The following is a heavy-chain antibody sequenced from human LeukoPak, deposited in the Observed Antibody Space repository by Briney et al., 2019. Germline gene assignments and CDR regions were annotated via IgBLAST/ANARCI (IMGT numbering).Heavy chain of an antibody. V-gene: IGHV4-59*01. CDR1: GFTFSSYA. CDR3: ARSSGGPGYYFDY. Sequence: LRLSCAASGFTFSSYAMHWVRQPPGKGLEWIGEIYHSGSTNYNPSLKSRVTISVDTSKNQFSLKLSSVTAADTAVYYCARSSGGPGYYFDYWGQGTLVTVSS. CDR2: IYHSGST. D-gene: IGHD3-10*01. J-gene: IGHJ4*02.